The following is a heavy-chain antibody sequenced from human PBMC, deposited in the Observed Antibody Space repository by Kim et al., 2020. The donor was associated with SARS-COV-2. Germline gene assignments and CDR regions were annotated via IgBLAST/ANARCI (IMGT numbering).Heavy chain of an antibody. Sequence: ASVKVSCKASGYTFTSYYMHWVRQAPGQGLEWMGIINPSGGSTSYAQKFQGRVTMTRDTSTITVYMELSSLRSEDTAVYYCAKNIVVVPAAIAWDYYGMDVWGQGTTVTVSS. J-gene: IGHJ6*02. V-gene: IGHV1-46*01. D-gene: IGHD2-2*02. CDR1: GYTFTSYY. CDR3: AKNIVVVPAAIAWDYYGMDV. CDR2: INPSGGST.